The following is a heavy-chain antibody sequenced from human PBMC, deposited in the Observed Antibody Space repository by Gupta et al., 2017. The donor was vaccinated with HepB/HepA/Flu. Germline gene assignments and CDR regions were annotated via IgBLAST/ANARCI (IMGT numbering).Heavy chain of an antibody. Sequence: QVQLVESGGGVVQPGRSLRLSCAASGFTFSSYGMHWVRQAPGKGLEWVAVISYDGSNKYYADSVKGRFTISRDNSKNTLYLQMNSLRAEDTAVYYCANWNLGFDYWGQGTLVTVSS. CDR3: ANWNLGFDY. CDR1: GFTFSSYG. J-gene: IGHJ4*02. CDR2: ISYDGSNK. V-gene: IGHV3-30*18. D-gene: IGHD1-7*01.